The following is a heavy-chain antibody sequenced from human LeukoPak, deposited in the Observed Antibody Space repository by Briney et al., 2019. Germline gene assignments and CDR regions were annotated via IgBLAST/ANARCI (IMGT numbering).Heavy chain of an antibody. J-gene: IGHJ4*02. D-gene: IGHD2-2*01. CDR3: ARGEGYCSSTSCYWPDY. CDR2: ISYDGSNK. V-gene: IGHV3-30-3*01. CDR1: GLTFNNAW. Sequence: PGGSLRLSCAASGLTFNNAWLTWVRQAPGKGLEWVAVISYDGSNKYYADSVKGRFTISRDNSKNTLYLQMNSLRAEDTAVYYCARGEGYCSSTSCYWPDYWGQGTLVTVSS.